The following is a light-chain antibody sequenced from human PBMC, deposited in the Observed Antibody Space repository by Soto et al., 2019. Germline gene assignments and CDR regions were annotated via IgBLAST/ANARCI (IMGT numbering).Light chain of an antibody. CDR1: SSDVGGYNY. J-gene: IGLJ1*01. CDR2: DVS. Sequence: QSALTQPASVSGSPGQSITISCTGTSSDVGGYNYVSWYQQHPGKAPKLMIYDVSNRPSGVSNCFSGFKSGNTASLTISGLQAEDEADYYCSSYTSSSTLPGVFGTGTKVTVL. V-gene: IGLV2-14*01. CDR3: SSYTSSSTLPGV.